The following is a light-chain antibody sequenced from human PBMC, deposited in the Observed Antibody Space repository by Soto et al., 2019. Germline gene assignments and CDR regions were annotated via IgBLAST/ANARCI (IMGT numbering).Light chain of an antibody. CDR2: AAS. CDR3: QQYSSYPLT. CDR1: QNINGY. Sequence: AIRMTQSPSSFSASIGDRVTITCRASQNINGYLAWYQQKPGKAPQLLIYAASTLQSGVPSRFSGSASGTDFTLTISCLQSEDFATYYCQQYSSYPLTFGQGTKVEIK. J-gene: IGKJ1*01. V-gene: IGKV1-8*01.